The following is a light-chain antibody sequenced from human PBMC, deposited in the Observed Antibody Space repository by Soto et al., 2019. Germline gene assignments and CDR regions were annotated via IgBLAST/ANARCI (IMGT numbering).Light chain of an antibody. CDR3: CSYAGSSTFYV. Sequence: QSALTQPASVSGSPGQSITISCTGTSSDVGSYDFVSWYQQHPGKAPKLMIYDGSKRPSGVSNRFSGYKSGNTASLTISGLQAEDEADYYCCSYAGSSTFYVFGTGTKLTVL. CDR1: SSDVGSYDF. J-gene: IGLJ1*01. CDR2: DGS. V-gene: IGLV2-23*01.